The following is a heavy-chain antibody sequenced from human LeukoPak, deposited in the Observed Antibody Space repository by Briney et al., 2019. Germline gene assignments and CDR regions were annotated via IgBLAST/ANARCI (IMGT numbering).Heavy chain of an antibody. D-gene: IGHD6-13*01. Sequence: PSETLSLTCAIFGASFSGYSWTWIRQPPGKGLEWIGEFSHTGSPIYNPSLKSRVTISVDTSKNQFSLKLSSVTAADTAVYYCARVRSSWSSRRWFDPWGQGTLVTVSS. CDR2: FSHTGSP. V-gene: IGHV4-34*01. J-gene: IGHJ5*02. CDR3: ARVRSSWSSRRWFDP. CDR1: GASFSGYS.